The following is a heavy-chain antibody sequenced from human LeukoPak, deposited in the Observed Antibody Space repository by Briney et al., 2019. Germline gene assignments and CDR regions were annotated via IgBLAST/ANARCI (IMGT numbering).Heavy chain of an antibody. CDR2: ISAYNGNT. Sequence: ASVKVSCKASGYTFTSYGISWVRQAPGQGLEWMGWISAYNGNTNYAQKLQGRVTMTTDTSTSTAYMELRSLRSDDTAVYYCARVSIADYGDYGDDYWGQGTLVTVSS. CDR3: ARVSIADYGDYGDDY. CDR1: GYTFTSYG. D-gene: IGHD4-17*01. V-gene: IGHV1-18*04. J-gene: IGHJ4*02.